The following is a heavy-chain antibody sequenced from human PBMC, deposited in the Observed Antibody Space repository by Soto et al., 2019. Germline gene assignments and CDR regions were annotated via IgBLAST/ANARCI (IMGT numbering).Heavy chain of an antibody. D-gene: IGHD3-10*01. J-gene: IGHJ4*02. CDR2: ISYSGST. Sequence: QPQLQESGPGLVKPSETLSLTCTVSGGSLNSSGYYWGWIRQPPGKGLEWIGEISYSGSTFYNPSLKSRATTSVNTPKNQFSLTLNSVCATDTAVYYCARQRGGFDYWGQGSPVTVSS. CDR3: ARQRGGFDY. CDR1: GGSLNSSGYY. V-gene: IGHV4-39*01.